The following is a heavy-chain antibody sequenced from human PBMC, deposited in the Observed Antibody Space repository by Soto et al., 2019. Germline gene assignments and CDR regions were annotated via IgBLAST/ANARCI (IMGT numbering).Heavy chain of an antibody. V-gene: IGHV4-59*02. CDR3: AGTLRSVMVTPFGYPQRAFDY. Sequence: PSETLSLTCTASGVSVSNFYWRWIRQSPGRGLESMGYIYTSGDTNYNPSLKRRARISADASKNQFSLKLHSVSAADTAAYFCAGTLRSVMVTPFGYPQRAFDYWGQGILVTVSS. CDR1: GVSVSNFY. D-gene: IGHD5-18*01. J-gene: IGHJ4*02. CDR2: IYTSGDT.